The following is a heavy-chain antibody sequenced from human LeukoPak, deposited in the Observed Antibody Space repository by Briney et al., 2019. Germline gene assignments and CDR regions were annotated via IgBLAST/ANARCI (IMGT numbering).Heavy chain of an antibody. J-gene: IGHJ1*01. CDR3: ASEYYDSSGYYYSVGSEYFQH. D-gene: IGHD3-22*01. V-gene: IGHV1-2*02. CDR1: GYTFTGYY. CDR2: INPNSGGT. Sequence: GASVTVSCKASGYTFTGYYMHWVRQAPGQGLEWMGWINPNSGGTNYAQKFQGRVTMTRDTSISTAYMELSRLRSDDTAVYYCASEYYDSSGYYYSVGSEYFQHWGQGTLVTVSS.